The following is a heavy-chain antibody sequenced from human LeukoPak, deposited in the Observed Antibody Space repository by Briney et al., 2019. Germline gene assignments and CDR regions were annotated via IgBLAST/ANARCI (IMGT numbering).Heavy chain of an antibody. Sequence: GSSVKVSCKASGGTFSSYAISWVRQAPGQGLEWMGRIIPIFGTANYAQKFQGRVTITTDESTSTAYMELSSLRSEDTAVYYCARDRTYDFWSGYYTGENWFDPWGQGTLVTVSS. D-gene: IGHD3-3*01. CDR2: IIPIFGTA. CDR1: GGTFSSYA. V-gene: IGHV1-69*05. CDR3: ARDRTYDFWSGYYTGENWFDP. J-gene: IGHJ5*02.